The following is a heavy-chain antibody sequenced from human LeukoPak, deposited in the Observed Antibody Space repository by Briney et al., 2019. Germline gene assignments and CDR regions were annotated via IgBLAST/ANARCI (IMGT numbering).Heavy chain of an antibody. J-gene: IGHJ4*02. CDR3: ATIALAGNGDY. D-gene: IGHD6-19*01. Sequence: PGGSLRLSCAASGFTVSSNHMSWVRQAPGKGLEWVSVIYSGGSTYYADSVKGRFTISRDNSKNTLFLQMISLRADDTAVYYCATIALAGNGDYWGQGTLVTVSS. V-gene: IGHV3-53*01. CDR2: IYSGGST. CDR1: GFTVSSNH.